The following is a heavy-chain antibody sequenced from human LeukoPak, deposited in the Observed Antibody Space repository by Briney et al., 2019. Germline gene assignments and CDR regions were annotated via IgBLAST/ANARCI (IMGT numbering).Heavy chain of an antibody. Sequence: ASVKVSCKASGYTFTSYDINWVRQAPGQGLEWMGWISAYNGNINYARKLQGRVTMTTDTSTSTAHMELRSLRSDDTAVYYCARDQGYSSHTDYWGQGTLVIVSS. D-gene: IGHD6-13*01. CDR3: ARDQGYSSHTDY. J-gene: IGHJ4*02. CDR1: GYTFTSYD. V-gene: IGHV1-18*01. CDR2: ISAYNGNI.